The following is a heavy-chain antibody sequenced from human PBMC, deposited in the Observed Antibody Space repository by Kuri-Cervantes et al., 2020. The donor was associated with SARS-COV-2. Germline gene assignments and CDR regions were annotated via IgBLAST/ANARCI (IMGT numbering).Heavy chain of an antibody. CDR3: ARGGTTTGHDNDAFGI. CDR1: GGSISSGGYY. J-gene: IGHJ3*02. D-gene: IGHD4-17*01. Sequence: SETLSLTCTVSGGSISSGGYYWSWIRQHPGKGLEWIGYIYYSGSTYYNPSLKSRVTISVDTSKNQFSLKLSSVTAADTAVYYCARGGTTTGHDNDAFGIWGQGTMVTVSS. CDR2: IYYSGST. V-gene: IGHV4-31*03.